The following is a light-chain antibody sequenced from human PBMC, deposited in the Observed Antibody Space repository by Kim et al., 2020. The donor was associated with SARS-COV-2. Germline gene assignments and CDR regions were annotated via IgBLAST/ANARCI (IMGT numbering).Light chain of an antibody. V-gene: IGLV2-8*01. CDR1: NSGVGTHNY. Sequence: GQSVTLPGPGTNSGVGTHNYGPWYQHHPGKAPKIMIFEVSERPSGVPDRFSGSKSGNTASLTVSGLQAEDEADYYCSSYAGKNDVVFGGGTQLTVL. J-gene: IGLJ3*02. CDR2: EVS. CDR3: SSYAGKNDVV.